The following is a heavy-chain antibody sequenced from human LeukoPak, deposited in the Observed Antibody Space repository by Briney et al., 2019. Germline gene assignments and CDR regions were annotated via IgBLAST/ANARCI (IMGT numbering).Heavy chain of an antibody. J-gene: IGHJ4*02. CDR3: ARSALLSGIDY. Sequence: PWGSLRLSCAASGFTFSSYSMNWVRQAPGKGLEWVSSISSSSSYIYYADSVKGRFTISRDNAKNSLYLQMNSLRAEDTAVYYCARSALLSGIDYWGQGTLVTVSS. D-gene: IGHD3-10*01. CDR2: ISSSSSYI. CDR1: GFTFSSYS. V-gene: IGHV3-21*01.